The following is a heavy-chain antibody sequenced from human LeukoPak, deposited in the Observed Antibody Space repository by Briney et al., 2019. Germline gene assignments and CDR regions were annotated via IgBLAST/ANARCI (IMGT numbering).Heavy chain of an antibody. Sequence: PGGSLRLSCAASGVTLSSNYMSWVRQAPGKGLEGGSVIYSGGSTYYADSVKGRFTISRDNSKNTLYLQMNSLRAEDTAVYYCARDSRYSSSSGDYWGQGTLVTVSS. V-gene: IGHV3-66*01. CDR1: GVTLSSNY. CDR2: IYSGGST. CDR3: ARDSRYSSSSGDY. D-gene: IGHD6-6*01. J-gene: IGHJ4*02.